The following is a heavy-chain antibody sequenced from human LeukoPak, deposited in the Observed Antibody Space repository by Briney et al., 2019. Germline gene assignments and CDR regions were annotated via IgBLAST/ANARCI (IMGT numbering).Heavy chain of an antibody. CDR1: GYTFTSYD. Sequence: ASVKVSCKASGYTFTSYDINWVRQATGQGLEWMGWISAYNGNTNYAQKLQGRVTMTTDTSTSTAYMELRSLRSDDTAVYYCARGAVDPYLSGNWFDPWGQGTLVTVSS. CDR2: ISAYNGNT. V-gene: IGHV1-18*01. J-gene: IGHJ5*02. CDR3: ARGAVDPYLSGNWFDP. D-gene: IGHD1-14*01.